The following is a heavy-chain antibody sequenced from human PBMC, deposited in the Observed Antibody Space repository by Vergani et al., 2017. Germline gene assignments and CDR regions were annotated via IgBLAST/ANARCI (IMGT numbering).Heavy chain of an antibody. CDR1: GFTLGDYA. CDR2: IWSKPYGGTT. Sequence: EVHLVESGGGLVQPGRSLRLSCSGSGFTLGDYAMTWVRQAPGKGLEWVAFIWSKPYGGTTEYAASVKGRFTISRDDSKAIAYLQMNSLKTEDTAVYFCANSVIAGNVGVAYFGMDVWGRGTTVTVSS. J-gene: IGHJ6*02. CDR3: ANSVIAGNVGVAYFGMDV. D-gene: IGHD2/OR15-2a*01. V-gene: IGHV3-49*04.